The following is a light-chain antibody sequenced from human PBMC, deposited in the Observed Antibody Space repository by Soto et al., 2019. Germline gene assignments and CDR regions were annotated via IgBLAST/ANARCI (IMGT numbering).Light chain of an antibody. V-gene: IGKV2-30*01. Sequence: DVVMSQSPLSLPVTLGQPASISCRSSQSLVYSGGNTYLNCFQQRPGQSPRRPRDSGVPDRFSGSGSGTDFTLKISRVEAEDVGVYYCMQGTLWWTFGQGTKVEIK. J-gene: IGKJ1*01. CDR1: QSLVYSGGNTY. CDR3: MQGTLWWT.